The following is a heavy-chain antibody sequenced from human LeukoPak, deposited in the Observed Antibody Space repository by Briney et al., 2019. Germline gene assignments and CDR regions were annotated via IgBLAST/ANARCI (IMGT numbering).Heavy chain of an antibody. Sequence: PGGSLRLSCAASEFSVGSNYMTWVRQAPGKGLEWVSLIYSGGSTYYADSVKGRFTISRDNAKNSLYLQMNSLRAEDTAVYYCARDILLWFGEVNAFDIWGQGTMVTVSS. V-gene: IGHV3-66*01. D-gene: IGHD3-10*01. J-gene: IGHJ3*02. CDR2: IYSGGST. CDR3: ARDILLWFGEVNAFDI. CDR1: EFSVGSNY.